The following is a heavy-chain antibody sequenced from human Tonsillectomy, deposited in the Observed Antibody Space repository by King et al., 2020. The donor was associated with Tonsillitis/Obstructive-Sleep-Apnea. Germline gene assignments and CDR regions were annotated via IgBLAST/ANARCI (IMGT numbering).Heavy chain of an antibody. CDR2: IYYTGGT. J-gene: IGHJ3*02. V-gene: IGHV4-59*01. CDR3: AREAAVMKAFDI. D-gene: IGHD2-8*01. Sequence: QLQESGPGLVKPSETLSLTCTVSGGSISSYYWSWIRQPPGKGLECIGYIYYTGGTNYNPSLKSRVTISVDTSKNQFSLKLSSVTAADTAVYYCAREAAVMKAFDIWGQGTMVTVSS. CDR1: GGSISSYY.